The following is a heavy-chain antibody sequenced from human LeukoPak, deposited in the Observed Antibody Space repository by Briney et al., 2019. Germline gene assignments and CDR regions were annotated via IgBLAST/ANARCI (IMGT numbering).Heavy chain of an antibody. D-gene: IGHD3-22*01. J-gene: IGHJ4*02. CDR3: ASAWHLGIVVVMLDS. Sequence: PGGSLRLSCAASGFTFSSYAMSWVRQAPGKGLEWVAVISHDGSNKYYADSVKGRFTISRDNSKNTLYLQMNSLRVEDTAVYYCASAWHLGIVVVMLDSWGQGTLVTVSS. CDR2: ISHDGSNK. V-gene: IGHV3-30*03. CDR1: GFTFSSYA.